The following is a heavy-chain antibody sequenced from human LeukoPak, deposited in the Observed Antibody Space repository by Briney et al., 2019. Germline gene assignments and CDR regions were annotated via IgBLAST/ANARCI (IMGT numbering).Heavy chain of an antibody. CDR1: GGTFSSYA. D-gene: IGHD5-18*01. J-gene: IGHJ5*02. CDR3: ARRKILGYSYGYEKNNWFDP. V-gene: IGHV1-69*13. CDR2: IIPIFGTA. Sequence: SVTVSCKASGGTFSSYAISWVRQAPGQGLEWMGGIIPIFGTANYAQKFQGRVTITADESTSTAYMELSSLRSEDTAVYYCARRKILGYSYGYEKNNWFDPWGQGTLVTVSS.